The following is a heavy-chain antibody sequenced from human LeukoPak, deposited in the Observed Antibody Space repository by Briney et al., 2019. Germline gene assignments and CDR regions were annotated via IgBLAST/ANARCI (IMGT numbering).Heavy chain of an antibody. V-gene: IGHV4-30-4*01. CDR3: ARQTGDSSGPPYYFDY. D-gene: IGHD3-22*01. J-gene: IGHJ4*02. CDR1: GGSISSGDYY. Sequence: SETLSLTCTVSGGSISSGDYYWSWIRQPPGKGLEWIGYIYYSGSTYYNPSLKSRVTISADTSKNQFSLKLSSVTAADTAVYYCARQTGDSSGPPYYFDYWGQGTLVTVSS. CDR2: IYYSGST.